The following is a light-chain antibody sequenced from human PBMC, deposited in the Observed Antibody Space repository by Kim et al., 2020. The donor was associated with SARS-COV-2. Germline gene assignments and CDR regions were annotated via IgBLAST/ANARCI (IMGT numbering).Light chain of an antibody. V-gene: IGKV1-5*03. CDR2: RAS. J-gene: IGKJ1*01. CDR1: QSIGSW. Sequence: DIQMTQSPSTLSASVGDRVTITCRASQSIGSWLVWYQHKAGQAPKLLIYRASSLQSGVPSRFSGSGSGTEFTLTISSLQPDDSATYYCQQYNNYGTFGQGTKVDIK. CDR3: QQYNNYGT.